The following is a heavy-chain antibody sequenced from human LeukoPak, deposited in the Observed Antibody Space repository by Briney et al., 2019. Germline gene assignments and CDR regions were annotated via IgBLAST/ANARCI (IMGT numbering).Heavy chain of an antibody. CDR2: ISSSSSYI. CDR1: GFTFSSYS. V-gene: IGHV3-21*01. CDR3: ARDQLPGAYYYGMDV. J-gene: IGHJ6*02. Sequence: GGSLRLSCAASGFTFSSYSMNWVRQAPGKGLEWVSSISSSSSYIYYADSVKGRFTISRDNAKNSLYLQMNSLRAEDTAVYYCARDQLPGAYYYGMDVWGQGTTVTVSS. D-gene: IGHD7-27*01.